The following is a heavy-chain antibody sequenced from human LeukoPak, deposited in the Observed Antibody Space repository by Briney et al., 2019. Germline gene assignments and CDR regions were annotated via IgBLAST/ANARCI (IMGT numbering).Heavy chain of an antibody. V-gene: IGHV1-69*05. J-gene: IGHJ6*02. Sequence: SVKVSCKASGGTFSSYAISWVRQAPGQGLEWMGGIIPIFGTANYAQKFQGRVTMTRDTSTSTVYMQLSSLRSEDTAVYYCARDRVIVGYYYGMDVWGQGTTVTVSS. CDR1: GGTFSSYA. CDR2: IIPIFGTA. CDR3: ARDRVIVGYYYGMDV. D-gene: IGHD3-10*01.